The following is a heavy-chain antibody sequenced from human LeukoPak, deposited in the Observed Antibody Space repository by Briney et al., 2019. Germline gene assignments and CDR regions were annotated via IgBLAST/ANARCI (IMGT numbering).Heavy chain of an antibody. CDR2: ISGSGGST. Sequence: GGSLRLSCAASGFTFSNYAMSWVRQAPGKGLEWVAAISGSGGSTYYADSVKGRFTISRDNPKNTLSLQMNSLRAEDTAAYYCAKAPVGAAALNWFDPWGQGTLVTVSS. CDR3: AKAPVGAAALNWFDP. D-gene: IGHD6-13*01. CDR1: GFTFSNYA. J-gene: IGHJ5*02. V-gene: IGHV3-23*01.